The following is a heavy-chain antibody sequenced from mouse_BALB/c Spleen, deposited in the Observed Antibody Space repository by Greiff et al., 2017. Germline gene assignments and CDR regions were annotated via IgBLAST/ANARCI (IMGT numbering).Heavy chain of an antibody. CDR2: IYPGDGDT. D-gene: IGHD2-14*01. CDR3: AMAYYRYEGYWYFDV. J-gene: IGHJ1*01. Sequence: VQLQQSGAELVRPGSSVKISCKASGYAFSSYWMNWVKQRPGQGLEWIGQIYPGDGDTNYNGKFKGKATLTADKSSRTAYMQLSSLTSEDSAVYFCAMAYYRYEGYWYFDVWGAGTTVTVSS. CDR1: GYAFSSYW. V-gene: IGHV1-80*01.